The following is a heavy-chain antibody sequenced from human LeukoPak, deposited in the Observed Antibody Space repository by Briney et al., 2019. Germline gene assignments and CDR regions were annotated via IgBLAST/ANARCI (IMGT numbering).Heavy chain of an antibody. J-gene: IGHJ4*02. CDR1: GFTFSSYE. D-gene: IGHD2-2*01. CDR3: ARSPNPYCSSTSCYGPSLDY. Sequence: GGSLTLSCAASGFTFSSYEINWVRQAPCKGMEWVSYISTSGSTIYYADSVKGRFTISRDNAKNSLYLQMNSLRAEDTAVYYCARSPNPYCSSTSCYGPSLDYWGQGTLVTVSS. V-gene: IGHV3-48*03. CDR2: ISTSGSTI.